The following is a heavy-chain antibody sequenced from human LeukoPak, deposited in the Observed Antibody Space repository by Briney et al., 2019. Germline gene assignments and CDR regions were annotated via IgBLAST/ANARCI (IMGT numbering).Heavy chain of an antibody. D-gene: IGHD6-13*01. CDR1: GYSFTGYW. CDR3: ARIYEYSSSWYYFDY. CDR2: IDPSDSYT. V-gene: IGHV5-10-1*01. Sequence: GESLKISCKGSGYSFTGYWISWVRQMPAKGLEWMGRIDPSDSYTNYSPSFQGHVTISADKSISTAYLQWSSLKASDTAMYYCARIYEYSSSWYYFDYWGQGTLVTVSS. J-gene: IGHJ4*02.